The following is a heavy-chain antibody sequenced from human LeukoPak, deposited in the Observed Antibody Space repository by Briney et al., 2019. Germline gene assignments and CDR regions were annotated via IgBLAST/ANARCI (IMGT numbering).Heavy chain of an antibody. CDR1: GYTFTSYD. Sequence: GASVKVSCKASGYTFTSYDINWVRQATAQGLEWMGWMNPNSGNTGYAQKFQGRVTITRNTSISTAYMELSSLRSEDTAVYYCALLGGATAYFDYWGQGTLVTVSS. CDR3: ALLGGATAYFDY. D-gene: IGHD1-26*01. J-gene: IGHJ4*02. V-gene: IGHV1-8*03. CDR2: MNPNSGNT.